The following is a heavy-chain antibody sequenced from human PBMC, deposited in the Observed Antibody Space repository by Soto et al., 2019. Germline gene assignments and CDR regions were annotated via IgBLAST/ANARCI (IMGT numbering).Heavy chain of an antibody. V-gene: IGHV1-18*01. CDR3: ARGWFGELLPPPYYYGMDV. D-gene: IGHD3-10*01. Sequence: QVQLVQSGAEVKKPGASVKVSCKASGYTFTSYGISWVRQAPGQGLEWMGWISAYNGNTNYAQKLQGRVTMTTDTSTSTAYMGLRSLRSDDTAVYYCARGWFGELLPPPYYYGMDVWGQGTTVTVSS. J-gene: IGHJ6*02. CDR2: ISAYNGNT. CDR1: GYTFTSYG.